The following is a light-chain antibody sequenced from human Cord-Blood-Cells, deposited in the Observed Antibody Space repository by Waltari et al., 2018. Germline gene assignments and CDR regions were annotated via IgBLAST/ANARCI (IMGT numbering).Light chain of an antibody. CDR3: QKYNSYSWT. CDR1: QSISSW. J-gene: IGKJ1*01. Sequence: DIQMTQSPSTLSASVGDRVTITCRASQSISSWLAWYQQKPGKAPKLLIYQASSLESWVPARFSGSRSETEFTLTTSSLQPDELATYDCQKYNSYSWTFLQGTKVEIK. CDR2: QAS. V-gene: IGKV1-5*03.